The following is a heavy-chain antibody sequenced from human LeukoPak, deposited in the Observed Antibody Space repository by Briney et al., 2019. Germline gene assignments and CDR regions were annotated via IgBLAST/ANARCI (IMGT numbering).Heavy chain of an antibody. CDR2: INPNSGGT. V-gene: IGHV1-2*02. D-gene: IGHD4-17*01. J-gene: IGHJ4*02. CDR1: GYTFTGYY. CDR3: ARDPAMTTVTTFDY. Sequence: ASVKVSCKTSGYTFTGYYMHWVRQAPGQGLEWMGWINPNSGGTNYAQKFQGRVTMTRDTSISTAYMELSRLRSDDTAVYYCARDPAMTTVTTFDYWGQGTLVTVSS.